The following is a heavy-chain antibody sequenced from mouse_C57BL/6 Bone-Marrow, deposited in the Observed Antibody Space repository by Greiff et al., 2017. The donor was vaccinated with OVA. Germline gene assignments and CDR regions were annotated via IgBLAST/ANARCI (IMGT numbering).Heavy chain of an antibody. J-gene: IGHJ2*01. Sequence: EVMLVESGGGLVKPGGSLKLSCAASGFTFSSYTMSWVRQTPEKRLEWVATISGGGGNTYYPDSVKGRFTISRDNAKNTLYLQMSSLRSEDTALYYCASIYYYGSSYGDFDYWGQGTTLTVSS. D-gene: IGHD1-1*01. CDR3: ASIYYYGSSYGDFDY. CDR2: ISGGGGNT. V-gene: IGHV5-9*01. CDR1: GFTFSSYT.